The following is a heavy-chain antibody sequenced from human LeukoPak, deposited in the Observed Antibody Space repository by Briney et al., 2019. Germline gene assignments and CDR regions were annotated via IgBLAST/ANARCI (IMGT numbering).Heavy chain of an antibody. V-gene: IGHV1-69*05. J-gene: IGHJ4*02. Sequence: WASVKVSCKASGGTFSSYAISWVRQAPGQGLEWMGGIIPIFGTANYAQKFQGRVTITTDESTSTAYMELSSLRSEDTAVYYCATLDSYYDKSGRPLLPDWGQGTLVTVSS. D-gene: IGHD3-22*01. CDR3: ATLDSYYDKSGRPLLPD. CDR2: IIPIFGTA. CDR1: GGTFSSYA.